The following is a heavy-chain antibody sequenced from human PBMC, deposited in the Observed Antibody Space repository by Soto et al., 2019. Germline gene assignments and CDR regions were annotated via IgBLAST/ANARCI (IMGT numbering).Heavy chain of an antibody. D-gene: IGHD1-26*01. J-gene: IGHJ3*02. CDR2: MNPNSGNT. Sequence: QVQLVQSGAEVKKPGASVKVSCKASGYTFTSYDINWVRQATGQGLEWTGWMNPNSGNTGYAQKFQGRVTMTRNTSISTAYMELSSLRSEDTAVYYCARWAYSGSHQMTAFDIWGQGTMVTVSS. CDR3: ARWAYSGSHQMTAFDI. CDR1: GYTFTSYD. V-gene: IGHV1-8*01.